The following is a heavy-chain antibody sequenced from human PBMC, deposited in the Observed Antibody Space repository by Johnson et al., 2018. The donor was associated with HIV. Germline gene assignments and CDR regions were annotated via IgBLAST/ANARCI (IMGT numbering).Heavy chain of an antibody. CDR1: GFTFSAYA. CDR2: VSYDGSNR. D-gene: IGHD7-27*01. Sequence: QVQLVESGGGVVQPGMSLRLSCAASGFTFSAYAMHWVRQAPGKGLEWVALVSYDGSNRYYADSVKGRVTISRDNSKNTLYLQMNSLRAEDTAVYYCASSWGNAFDIWGQGTMVTVSS. CDR3: ASSWGNAFDI. J-gene: IGHJ3*02. V-gene: IGHV3-30-3*01.